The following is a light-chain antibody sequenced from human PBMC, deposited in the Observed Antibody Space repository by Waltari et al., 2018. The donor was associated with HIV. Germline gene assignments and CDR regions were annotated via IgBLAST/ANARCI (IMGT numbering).Light chain of an antibody. V-gene: IGLV1-40*01. CDR1: SSNIGADYD. CDR3: QSYDRSLSASVV. CDR2: GNK. J-gene: IGLJ2*01. Sequence: QSVLTQPPSVSGAPGQRVTISCTGGSSNIGADYDVHWYQQIPGTAPKLLLSGNKNRPSGVPDRFSASKSGTSASLAITVLQAEDEADYFCQSYDRSLSASVVFGGGTKLTVL.